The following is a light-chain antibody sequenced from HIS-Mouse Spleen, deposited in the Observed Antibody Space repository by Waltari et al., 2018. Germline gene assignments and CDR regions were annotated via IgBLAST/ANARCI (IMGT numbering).Light chain of an antibody. CDR3: CSYAGSSTWV. J-gene: IGLJ3*02. Sequence: QSALTQPASVSGSPGQSITISCTGTSRHVGSYNLFPWYHHQPGKAPKLRIYEGSKRPSGVSNRFSGSKSGNTASLTISGLQAEDEADYYCCSYAGSSTWVFGGGTKLTVL. CDR2: EGS. V-gene: IGLV2-23*01. CDR1: SRHVGSYNL.